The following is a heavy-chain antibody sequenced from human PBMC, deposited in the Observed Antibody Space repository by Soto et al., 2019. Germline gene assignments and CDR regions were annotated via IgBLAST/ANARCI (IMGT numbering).Heavy chain of an antibody. CDR2: INPSGST. J-gene: IGHJ5*02. D-gene: IGHD3-3*01. V-gene: IGHV4-34*01. CDR1: GGSFSGYY. Sequence: SETLSLTCAVYGGSFSGYYWSWIRQPPWKGLEWIREINPSGSTNYNPSLKSRVTISVDTAKNQFSLKLSSVTAADTAVYYCARALSPLDITTFGVVIISRSWWVDPCGQGILVTVSS. CDR3: ARALSPLDITTFGVVIISRSWWVDP.